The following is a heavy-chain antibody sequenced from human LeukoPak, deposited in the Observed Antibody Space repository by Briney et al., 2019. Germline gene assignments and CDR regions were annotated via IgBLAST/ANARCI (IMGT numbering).Heavy chain of an antibody. J-gene: IGHJ4*02. Sequence: GGSLRLSCAASGFTFSNAWMSWVRQAPGKGLEWVGRIKSKTDGGTTDYAAPVKGRFTISRDDSKNTLYLQMNSLKTEDTAVYYCTTDMGEVTDFDYWGQGTLVTVSS. CDR2: IKSKTDGGTT. CDR3: TTDMGEVTDFDY. D-gene: IGHD4-23*01. CDR1: GFTFSNAW. V-gene: IGHV3-15*01.